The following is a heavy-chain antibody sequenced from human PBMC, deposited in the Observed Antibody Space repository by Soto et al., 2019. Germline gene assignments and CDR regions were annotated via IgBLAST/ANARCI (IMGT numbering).Heavy chain of an antibody. V-gene: IGHV3-11*05. CDR1: GFTFSDYD. D-gene: IGHD3-9*01. CDR3: ARGGDILTGYYTLDY. CDR2: ISSSSTYT. J-gene: IGHJ4*02. Sequence: PGGSLRLSCAASGFTFSDYDMSWIRQAPGKGLEWVSYISSSSTYTNYADSVKGRFTISRDNAKNSLYLQMNSLRAEDTAVYYCARGGDILTGYYTLDYWGQGTLVTVSS.